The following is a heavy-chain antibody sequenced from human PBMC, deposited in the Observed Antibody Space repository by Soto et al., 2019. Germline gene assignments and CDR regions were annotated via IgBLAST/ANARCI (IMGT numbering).Heavy chain of an antibody. CDR2: MSLYNGNT. Sequence: QVQLVQSGAEVKKPGASVKVSCKASGYTFTSYGISWVRQAPGQGLEWMGWMSLYNGNTKYAQKLQGRITMTTDTSTSTAYIEVRSLRSDDTAVYYCARDLAVGLVDYWGQGTLVTVSS. D-gene: IGHD6-19*01. V-gene: IGHV1-18*01. J-gene: IGHJ4*02. CDR3: ARDLAVGLVDY. CDR1: GYTFTSYG.